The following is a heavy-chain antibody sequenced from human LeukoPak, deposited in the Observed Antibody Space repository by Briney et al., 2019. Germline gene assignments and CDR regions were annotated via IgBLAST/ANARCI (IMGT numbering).Heavy chain of an antibody. D-gene: IGHD3-3*01. J-gene: IGHJ6*02. Sequence: PSETLSLTCTVSGGSISSGDYYWSWIRQPPGKGLEWIGYIFYSGSTYYNPSLKSRVTISVDTSKNQFSLKLSSVTPADTAVYYCARDPRPTRWSTIMGRPSYGLDVWGQGTTVTVSS. CDR1: GGSISSGDYY. CDR3: ARDPRPTRWSTIMGRPSYGLDV. CDR2: IFYSGST. V-gene: IGHV4-30-4*01.